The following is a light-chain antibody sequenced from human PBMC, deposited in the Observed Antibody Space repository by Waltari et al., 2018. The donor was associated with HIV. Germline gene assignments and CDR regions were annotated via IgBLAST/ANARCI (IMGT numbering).Light chain of an antibody. V-gene: IGLV2-14*01. CDR2: GVN. J-gene: IGLJ2*01. CDR3: SSYTDSDSLL. Sequence: QSALTQPASVSGSPGQSITISCTGDTSDIGIYDLVSWYQKYPDKPPRLIMYGVNTRPSGSSTRFSCSKSGNTASLTISAFQGDDEADYYCSSYTDSDSLLFGGGTKLTVL. CDR1: TSDIGIYDL.